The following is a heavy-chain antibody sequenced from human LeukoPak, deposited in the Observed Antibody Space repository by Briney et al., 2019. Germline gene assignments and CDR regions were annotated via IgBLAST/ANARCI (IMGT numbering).Heavy chain of an antibody. CDR3: ARGAVRGVILTDIDY. V-gene: IGHV1-2*02. CDR1: GYTFSGYY. Sequence: GASVKVSCKASGYTFSGYYMHWVRQAPGQGLEWMGWINPKSGGTNEAQKFHDRVTMTRNTSISTAYMELSSLRSEDTAVYYCARGAVRGVILTDIDYWGQGTLVTVSS. J-gene: IGHJ4*02. D-gene: IGHD3-10*01. CDR2: INPKSGGT.